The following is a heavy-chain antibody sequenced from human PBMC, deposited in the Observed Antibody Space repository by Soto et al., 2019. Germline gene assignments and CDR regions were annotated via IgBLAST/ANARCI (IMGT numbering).Heavy chain of an antibody. CDR3: ARDPGYGLPFLEYLFH. D-gene: IGHD3-3*01. V-gene: IGHV3-66*01. CDR1: GFTVSSYY. CDR2: IHRGGNT. J-gene: IGHJ4*02. Sequence: EVQLVESGGGLVQPGGSLRLSCAASGFTVSSYYMSWVRQAPGKGLEWVSIIHRGGNTYYADSVNGRFTISRDNSNNMLFLQMNSLRADDTAVYYCARDPGYGLPFLEYLFHRGQGTLVTVSS.